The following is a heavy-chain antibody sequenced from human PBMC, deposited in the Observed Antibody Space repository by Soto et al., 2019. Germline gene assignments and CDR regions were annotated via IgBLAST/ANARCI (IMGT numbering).Heavy chain of an antibody. Sequence: PGGSLILSCTASGFIFGDFYMAWIRQAPGKGLEWVSAISTTSSYRNYADSVKGRFTVSRENANNTLYLEMNSLRAEDTAVYFCVRDRDTYGHGFFVHWGQGALVTVSS. V-gene: IGHV3-11*05. CDR2: ISTTSSYR. CDR1: GFIFGDFY. J-gene: IGHJ4*02. D-gene: IGHD5-18*01. CDR3: VRDRDTYGHGFFVH.